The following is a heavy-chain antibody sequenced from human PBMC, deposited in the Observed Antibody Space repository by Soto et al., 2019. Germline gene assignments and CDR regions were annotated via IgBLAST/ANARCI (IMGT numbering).Heavy chain of an antibody. V-gene: IGHV3-53*01. CDR1: GLTVSGKKY. CDR3: ATWHEREHAYDV. CDR2: LYDVDGS. Sequence: GGGLIQPGESLRLSCAAFGLTVSGKKYVAWVRQAPGKGLEWVSALYDVDGSFYADSVKGRFTTSSDSSKTTVYLQMNGLRPDDTAVYYCATWHEREHAYDVWGQGTTVTVSS. J-gene: IGHJ3*01. D-gene: IGHD1-26*01.